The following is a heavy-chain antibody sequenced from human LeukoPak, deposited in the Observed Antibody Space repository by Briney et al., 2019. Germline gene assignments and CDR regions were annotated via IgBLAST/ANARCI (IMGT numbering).Heavy chain of an antibody. CDR3: ARRAYCSGGSCYHNVDY. D-gene: IGHD2-15*01. CDR2: INHSGST. Sequence: SETLSLTCAVYGGSFSGYYWSWIRQPPGKGLEWIGEINHSGSTNYNPSLKSRVTISVDTSKNQFSLKLSSVTAADTAVYYCARRAYCSGGSCYHNVDYWGQGTLVTVSS. V-gene: IGHV4-34*01. J-gene: IGHJ4*02. CDR1: GGSFSGYY.